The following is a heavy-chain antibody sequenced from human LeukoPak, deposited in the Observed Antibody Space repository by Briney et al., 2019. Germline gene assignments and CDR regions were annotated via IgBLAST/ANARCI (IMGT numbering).Heavy chain of an antibody. D-gene: IGHD3-10*01. V-gene: IGHV3-7*03. Sequence: GGSLRLSCAASGFTFFNYWMSWVRQAPGKGLEWVANIDLEGSQRFYVDSLKGRFTISRDNSKNTLYLQVNSLRAEDTAVYYCAKAGRGGAITMVRGVKGDYYYMDVWGKGTTVTISS. J-gene: IGHJ6*03. CDR2: IDLEGSQR. CDR1: GFTFFNYW. CDR3: AKAGRGGAITMVRGVKGDYYYMDV.